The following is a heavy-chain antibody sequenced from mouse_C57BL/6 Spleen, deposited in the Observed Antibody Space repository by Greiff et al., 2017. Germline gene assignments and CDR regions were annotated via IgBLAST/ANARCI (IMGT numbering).Heavy chain of an antibody. Sequence: VQLQQPGAELVKPGASVKLSCKASGYTFTSYWMHWVKQRPGQGLEWIGMIHPNSGSTNYNEKFKSKATLTVDKSSSTAYMQLSSLTSEDSAVYYCARSGLYDRGSWFAYWGQGTLVTVSA. CDR2: IHPNSGST. CDR3: ARSGLYDRGSWFAY. CDR1: GYTFTSYW. J-gene: IGHJ3*01. D-gene: IGHD2-14*01. V-gene: IGHV1-64*01.